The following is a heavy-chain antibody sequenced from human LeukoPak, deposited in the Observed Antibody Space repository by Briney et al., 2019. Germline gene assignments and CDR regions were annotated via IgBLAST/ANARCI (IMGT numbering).Heavy chain of an antibody. J-gene: IGHJ6*03. CDR3: TTGAKAEYYYYYYMDV. V-gene: IGHV3-7*01. CDR1: RFTFSSYW. CDR2: IKQDGSEK. Sequence: GGSLRLSCAASRFTFSSYWMSWVRQAPGKGLEWVANIKQDGSEKYYVDSVKGRFTISRDNAKNSLYLQMNSLRAEDTAVYYCTTGAKAEYYYYYYMDVWGKGTTVTISS.